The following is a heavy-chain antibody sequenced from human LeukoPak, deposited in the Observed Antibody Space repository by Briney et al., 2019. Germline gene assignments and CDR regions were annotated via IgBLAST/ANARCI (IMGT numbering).Heavy chain of an antibody. D-gene: IGHD2-15*01. CDR1: GDSVSSNSAA. Sequence: SQTLSLTCAISGDSVSSNSAAWNWIRQSPSRGLEWLGRTYYRSKWYNDYAVSVRSRITIDPDTSKNQFSLQLNSVTPEDTAVYYCAKDCGTGPFACSHWGQGTLVTVPS. V-gene: IGHV6-1*01. J-gene: IGHJ4*02. CDR2: TYYRSKWYN. CDR3: AKDCGTGPFACSH.